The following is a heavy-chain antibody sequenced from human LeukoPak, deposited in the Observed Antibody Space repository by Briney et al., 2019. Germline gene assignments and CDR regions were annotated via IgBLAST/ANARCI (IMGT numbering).Heavy chain of an antibody. V-gene: IGHV4-34*01. Sequence: SETLSLTCAVYGGSFSGYYWSWIRQPPGKGLEWIGEINHSGSTNYNPSLKSRVTISVDTSKNQFSLKLSSVTAADTPVYYCARGSKLRYFDWLPQKGWFDPWGQGTLVTVSS. CDR3: ARGSKLRYFDWLPQKGWFDP. J-gene: IGHJ5*02. D-gene: IGHD3-9*01. CDR2: INHSGST. CDR1: GGSFSGYY.